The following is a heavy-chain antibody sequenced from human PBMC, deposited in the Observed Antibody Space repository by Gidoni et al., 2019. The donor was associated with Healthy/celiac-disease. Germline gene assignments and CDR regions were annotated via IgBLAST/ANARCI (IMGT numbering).Heavy chain of an antibody. J-gene: IGHJ3*02. CDR1: GFTFDDYA. CDR3: AKDLYGNSNAFDI. D-gene: IGHD3-10*01. V-gene: IGHV3-9*01. CDR2: ISWNSGSI. Sequence: EVQLVESGGGLVQPGRSLRLSCAASGFTFDDYAMHWVRQAPGKGLEWVSGISWNSGSIGYADSVKGRFTISRDNAKNSLYLQMNSLRAEDTALYYCAKDLYGNSNAFDIWGQGTMVTVSS.